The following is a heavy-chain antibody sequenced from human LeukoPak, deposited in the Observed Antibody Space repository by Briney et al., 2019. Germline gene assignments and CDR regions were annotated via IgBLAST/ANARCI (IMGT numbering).Heavy chain of an antibody. J-gene: IGHJ4*02. CDR1: GGSFSGYY. D-gene: IGHD2-8*01. V-gene: IGHV4-34*01. CDR3: ARDLGYCTNGVCHTRFDY. Sequence: SETLSLTCAAYGGSFSGYYWSWIRQPPGKGLEWIGEINHSGSTNYNPSLKSRVTISVDTSKNQFSLKLSSVTAADTAVYYCARDLGYCTNGVCHTRFDYWGQGTLVAVSS. CDR2: INHSGST.